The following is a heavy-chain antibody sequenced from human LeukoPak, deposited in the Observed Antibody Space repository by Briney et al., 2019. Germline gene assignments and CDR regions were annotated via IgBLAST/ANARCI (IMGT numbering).Heavy chain of an antibody. D-gene: IGHD3-10*01. CDR1: GGTFSSCA. V-gene: IGHV1-69*13. CDR2: IIPIFGTA. J-gene: IGHJ5*02. Sequence: SVTVSCKASGGTFSSCAISWVRQAPGQGLEWMGGIIPIFGTANYAQKFQGRVTITADESTSTAYMELSSLRSEDTAVYYCAREGITMVRGAINWFDPWGQGTLVTVSS. CDR3: AREGITMVRGAINWFDP.